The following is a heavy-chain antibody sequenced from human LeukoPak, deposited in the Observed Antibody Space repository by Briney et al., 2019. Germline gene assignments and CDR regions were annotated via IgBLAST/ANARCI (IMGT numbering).Heavy chain of an antibody. CDR2: ISYDGSNK. Sequence: PGGSLRLSCAASGFTFSSYAMHWVRQAPGKGLEWVAVISYDGSNKYYADSVKGRFTISRDNSKNTLYLQMNSLRAEDTAVYYCARCSYSGGSCPDYWGQGTLVTVSS. V-gene: IGHV3-30-3*01. CDR3: ARCSYSGGSCPDY. J-gene: IGHJ4*02. D-gene: IGHD2-15*01. CDR1: GFTFSSYA.